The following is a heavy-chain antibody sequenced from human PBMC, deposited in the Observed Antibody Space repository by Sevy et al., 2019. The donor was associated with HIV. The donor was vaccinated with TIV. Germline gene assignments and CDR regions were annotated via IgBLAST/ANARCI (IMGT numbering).Heavy chain of an antibody. V-gene: IGHV1-69*13. Sequence: ASVKVSCKASGGTFSSYAISWVRQAPGQGLEWMGGIIPIFGTANYAQKFQGRVTITADESTSTAYMELSSLRSEDTAVYYCARDLSKSGKDYYDSSGYYRDDAFDIWGQGTMVTVSS. CDR2: IIPIFGTA. CDR1: GGTFSSYA. CDR3: ARDLSKSGKDYYDSSGYYRDDAFDI. D-gene: IGHD3-22*01. J-gene: IGHJ3*02.